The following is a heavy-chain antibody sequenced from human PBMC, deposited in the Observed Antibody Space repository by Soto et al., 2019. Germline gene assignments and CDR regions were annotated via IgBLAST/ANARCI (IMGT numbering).Heavy chain of an antibody. CDR2: IIPIFNST. V-gene: IGHV1-69*06. J-gene: IGHJ4*02. Sequence: SVKISCKVSGSRFSNYVISWVRQAPGHGLEWLGRIIPIFNSTKYAQSFQGRVTITADKSTSTASLELSSLRSDDTAVYYCAREGRGKKAGYNGLVSLGYWGQGTLVTVSS. CDR1: GSRFSNYV. CDR3: AREGRGKKAGYNGLVSLGY. D-gene: IGHD2-2*02.